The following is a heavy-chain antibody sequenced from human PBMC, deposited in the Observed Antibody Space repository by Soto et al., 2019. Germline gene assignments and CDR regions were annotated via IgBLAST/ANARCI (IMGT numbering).Heavy chain of an antibody. J-gene: IGHJ5*01. D-gene: IGHD3-22*01. CDR3: AKGPDGSGYYHNWFDS. Sequence: EVHLLESGGALVQPGGSLTLSCAASGFSFNDYAMSWVRQAPGKGLEWVSSISRTGDSAYYADSVKGRFAISRDRSKNRLSLQMNSLRVEDTAVYYCAKGPDGSGYYHNWFDSWGQGTLITVSS. CDR1: GFSFNDYA. V-gene: IGHV3-23*01. CDR2: ISRTGDSA.